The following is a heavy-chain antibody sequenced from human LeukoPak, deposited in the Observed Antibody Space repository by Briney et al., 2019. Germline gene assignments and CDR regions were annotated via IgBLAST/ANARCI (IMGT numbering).Heavy chain of an antibody. CDR2: IRQDGSEI. CDR1: GFTFTDYW. CDR3: ARDLGPGSYADY. J-gene: IGHJ4*02. Sequence: PGGSLRLSCAASGFTFTDYWMSWVRQAPGKGLEWVANIRQDGSEIYYVDSVKGRFTISRDNARNSLFLQMNSLRAEDTAVYFCARDLGPGSYADYWGQGTLVTVSS. V-gene: IGHV3-7*01. D-gene: IGHD1-26*01.